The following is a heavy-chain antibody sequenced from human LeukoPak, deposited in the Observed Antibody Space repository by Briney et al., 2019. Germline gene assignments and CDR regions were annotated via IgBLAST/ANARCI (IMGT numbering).Heavy chain of an antibody. V-gene: IGHV1-69*05. CDR3: ARSSWAGYPYYYYMDV. Sequence: VASVTVSCKASGGTFSSYAISWVRQAPGQGLEWMGGIIPIFGTANYAQKFQGRVTITTDESTSTAYMELSSLRSEDTAVYYCARSSWAGYPYYYYMDVWGKGTTVTVSS. CDR2: IIPIFGTA. CDR1: GGTFSSYA. D-gene: IGHD5-12*01. J-gene: IGHJ6*03.